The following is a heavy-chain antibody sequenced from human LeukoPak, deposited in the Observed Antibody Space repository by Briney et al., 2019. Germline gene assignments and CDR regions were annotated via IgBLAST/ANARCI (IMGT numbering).Heavy chain of an antibody. CDR1: GGSISSYY. V-gene: IGHV4-59*08. Sequence: SETLSLTCTVSGGSISSYYWSWIRQPPGKGLEWIGYIYYSGSTNYNPSLKSRVTISVDTSKNQFSLKLSSVTAADTAVYYCARHQPRRYCSSTSCYVSPYFDYWGQGTLVTASS. J-gene: IGHJ4*02. CDR2: IYYSGST. D-gene: IGHD2-2*01. CDR3: ARHQPRRYCSSTSCYVSPYFDY.